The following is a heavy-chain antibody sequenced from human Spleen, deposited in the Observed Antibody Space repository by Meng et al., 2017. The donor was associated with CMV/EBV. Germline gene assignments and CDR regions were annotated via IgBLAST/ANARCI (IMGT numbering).Heavy chain of an antibody. J-gene: IGHJ4*02. V-gene: IGHV4-61*01. CDR1: GDSVSSGSYS. Sequence: SETLSLTCTVSGDSVSSGSYSWSWIRQPPGKGLEWIGYNFYSGSTKYNPSLKSRVTISVDTSKNQFSLKLSSVTAADTAVYYCVRVYYYNTGAYLGVDYWGQGTLVTVSS. CDR3: VRVYYYNTGAYLGVDY. D-gene: IGHD3-22*01. CDR2: NFYSGST.